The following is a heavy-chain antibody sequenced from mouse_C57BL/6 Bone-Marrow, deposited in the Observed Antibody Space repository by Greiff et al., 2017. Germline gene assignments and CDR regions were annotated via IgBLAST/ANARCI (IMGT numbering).Heavy chain of an antibody. CDR2: ISSGSSTI. CDR3: ARGIYGNYDAY. D-gene: IGHD2-1*01. V-gene: IGHV5-17*01. CDR1: GFTFSDYG. J-gene: IGHJ3*01. Sequence: EVMLVESGGGLVKPGGSLKLSCAASGFTFSDYGMHWVRQAPEKGLEWVAYISSGSSTIYYADTVKGQFTISRDNAKNTLFLQMTSLRSEDTAMYYCARGIYGNYDAYWGQGTLVTVSA.